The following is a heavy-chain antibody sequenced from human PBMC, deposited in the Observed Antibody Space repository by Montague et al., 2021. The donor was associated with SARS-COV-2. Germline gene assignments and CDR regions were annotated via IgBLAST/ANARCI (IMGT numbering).Heavy chain of an antibody. Sequence: SLRLPCAASGFTFSSYGMHWVRQAPGKGLEWVAVIWNDGRYRFHADSVKGRFAISRDNSKNTLYLEMNTLRAEDTALYYCARDDSRDGNNFDYWGQGALVTVSS. J-gene: IGHJ4*02. D-gene: IGHD5-24*01. V-gene: IGHV3-33*01. CDR3: ARDDSRDGNNFDY. CDR1: GFTFSSYG. CDR2: IWNDGRYR.